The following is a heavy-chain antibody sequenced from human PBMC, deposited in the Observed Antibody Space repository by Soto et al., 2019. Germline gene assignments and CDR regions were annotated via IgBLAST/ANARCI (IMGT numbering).Heavy chain of an antibody. J-gene: IGHJ3*02. D-gene: IGHD3-22*01. V-gene: IGHV3-30-3*01. CDR1: GFTFSSIA. CDR2: ISYDGNHK. CDR3: ESTMIVVVTGSFDI. Sequence: GGSLTLSCAASGFTFSSIAIHGCRRPPAKGLERVAVISYDGNHKYYADSVKGRFTISRDNSKNSLYLQMNSLRAEDTAVYDCESTMIVVVTGSFDIWGQGTMVTVSS.